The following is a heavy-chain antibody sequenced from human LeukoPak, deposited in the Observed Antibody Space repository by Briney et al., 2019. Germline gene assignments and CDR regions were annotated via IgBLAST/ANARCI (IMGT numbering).Heavy chain of an antibody. V-gene: IGHV4-59*11. CDR1: GGSISPHY. D-gene: IGHD7-27*01. CDR3: ARKTGDLYYFDY. J-gene: IGHJ4*02. Sequence: SETLSLTCTVSGGSISPHYWTWIRQPPGKGLEWIGFIHYSGTTNYNPSLTSRVTISVDTSKNRFSLKLSSVTAADTAVYYCARKTGDLYYFDYWGRGTLVTVSS. CDR2: IHYSGTT.